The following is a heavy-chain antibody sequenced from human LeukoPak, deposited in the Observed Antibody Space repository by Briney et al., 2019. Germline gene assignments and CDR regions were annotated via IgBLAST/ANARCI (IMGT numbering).Heavy chain of an antibody. CDR2: IYSGGST. CDR1: GFTFSSYW. J-gene: IGHJ3*02. Sequence: GGSLRLSCAASGFTFSSYWMYWVRQAPGKGLEWVSVIYSGGSTYYADSVKGRFTISRDNSKNTLYLQMNNLRAEDTAVYYCARERITMVRGILDDAFDIWGQGTMVTVSS. V-gene: IGHV3-53*01. D-gene: IGHD3-10*01. CDR3: ARERITMVRGILDDAFDI.